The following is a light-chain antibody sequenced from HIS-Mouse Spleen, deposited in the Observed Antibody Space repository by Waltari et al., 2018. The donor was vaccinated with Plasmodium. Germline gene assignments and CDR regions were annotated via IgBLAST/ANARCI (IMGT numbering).Light chain of an antibody. J-gene: IGLJ3*02. Sequence: SALTQPASVSGSPGQSTPISCTGTSSAVGCYNLVSWYQQNPGKAPKLMIYEGSKRLSGVSNRFSGSKSGNTASLTISGLQAEDEADYYCCSYAGSSTFVFGGGTKLTVL. CDR2: EGS. CDR1: SSAVGCYNL. V-gene: IGLV2-23*03. CDR3: CSYAGSSTFV.